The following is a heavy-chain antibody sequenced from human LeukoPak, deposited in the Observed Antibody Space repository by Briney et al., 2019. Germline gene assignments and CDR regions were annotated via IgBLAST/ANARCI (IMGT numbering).Heavy chain of an antibody. Sequence: PGGSLRLSCVASGCTFSDYYMSWIRQAPGKGLEWVSYIRSSGTTIHYADSVKGRFTISRDNAKNSLYLQMNSLRAEDTAVYYCARDRGAVTDVFDYWGQGTLVTVSS. CDR3: ARDRGAVTDVFDY. CDR2: IRSSGTTI. D-gene: IGHD6-19*01. J-gene: IGHJ4*02. V-gene: IGHV3-11*04. CDR1: GCTFSDYY.